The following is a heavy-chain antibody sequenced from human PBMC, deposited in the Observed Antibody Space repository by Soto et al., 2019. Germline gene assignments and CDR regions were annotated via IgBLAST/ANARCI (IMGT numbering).Heavy chain of an antibody. J-gene: IGHJ4*02. CDR3: ARMNYYDTSGYPFDY. D-gene: IGHD3-22*01. V-gene: IGHV4-39*06. CDR2: TNYSGTT. CDR1: GGSISSSSYY. Sequence: PSETLSLTCTVSGGSISSSSYYWGWIRQPPGKGLEWIGSTNYSGTTFYNPSLKSRVTLSVDTSKNQFALKLNSVTAADTAVYYCARMNYYDTSGYPFDYWGQGMMVTVSS.